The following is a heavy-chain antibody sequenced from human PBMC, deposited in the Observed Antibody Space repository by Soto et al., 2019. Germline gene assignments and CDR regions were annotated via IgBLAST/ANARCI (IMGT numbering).Heavy chain of an antibody. CDR2: INTYNGNT. CDR1: GYTFTRYG. V-gene: IGHV1-18*01. Sequence: QVQLVQSGAEVKNPGASVKVSCKASGYTFTRYGIGWARQAPGQGLEWMGWINTYNGNTKYAQNDQGRGTLTTHTSTSTAYMELRSLRSNDTAIYYCAMVDVYVTPSPQDVWGQGTTVIVSS. CDR3: AMVDVYVTPSPQDV. D-gene: IGHD3-16*01. J-gene: IGHJ6*02.